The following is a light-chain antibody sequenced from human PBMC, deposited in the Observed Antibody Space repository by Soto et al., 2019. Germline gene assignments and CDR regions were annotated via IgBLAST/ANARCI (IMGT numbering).Light chain of an antibody. V-gene: IGLV4-60*02. CDR3: ETWDSNTRV. CDR2: LEGSGSY. Sequence: QPVLTQSSSASASLGSSVKLTCTLSSGHSSYIIAWHQQQPGKAPRYLMKLEGSGSYNKGSGVPDRFSGSRSGADRDLTIXXXXXXXXADYYCETWDSNTRVFGGGTKL. J-gene: IGLJ2*01. CDR1: SGHSSYI.